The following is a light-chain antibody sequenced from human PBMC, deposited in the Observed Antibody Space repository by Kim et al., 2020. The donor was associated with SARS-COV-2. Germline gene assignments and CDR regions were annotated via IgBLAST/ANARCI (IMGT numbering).Light chain of an antibody. CDR2: EVS. Sequence: SVTISCTGTRSDIGTYDRVSWYQQSPGTAPKLMVYEVSNRPSGVPDRFSGSKSADTASLTISGLQAEDEAVYYCSSYTTTSTFGVLFGGGTKLTVL. J-gene: IGLJ2*01. V-gene: IGLV2-18*02. CDR1: RSDIGTYDR. CDR3: SSYTTTSTFGVL.